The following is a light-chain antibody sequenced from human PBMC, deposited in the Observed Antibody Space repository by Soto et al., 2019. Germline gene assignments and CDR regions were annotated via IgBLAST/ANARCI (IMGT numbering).Light chain of an antibody. V-gene: IGLV4-69*01. J-gene: IGLJ2*01. CDR2: LNNDGSH. Sequence: QLVLTQSPSASASLGASVKLTCTLSSGYSSYAIAWHQQQPEKGPRYLMKLNNDGSHSKGDGIPDRFSGSSSGAQRYLTISSLQSEDEADYYCQTWGTGAVVFGGGTQLTVL. CDR3: QTWGTGAVV. CDR1: SGYSSYA.